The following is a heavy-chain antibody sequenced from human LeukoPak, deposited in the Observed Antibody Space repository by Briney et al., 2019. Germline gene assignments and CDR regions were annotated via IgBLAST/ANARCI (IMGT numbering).Heavy chain of an antibody. J-gene: IGHJ4*02. V-gene: IGHV4-59*08. CDR1: GGSISSYY. Sequence: TSETLSLTCTVSGGSISSYYWSWIRQPPGKGLEWIGYIYYSGSTNYNPSLKSRVTISVDTSKTQFSLKLRSVTAADTGVYYCARLGTARWFDYWGQGTLVSVSS. CDR2: IYYSGST. D-gene: IGHD6-6*01. CDR3: ARLGTARWFDY.